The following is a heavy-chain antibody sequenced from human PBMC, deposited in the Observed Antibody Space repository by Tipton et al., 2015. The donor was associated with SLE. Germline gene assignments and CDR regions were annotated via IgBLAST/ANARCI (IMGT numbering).Heavy chain of an antibody. CDR1: GFNFSYNY. Sequence: QVQLVQSRGGLVQPGGSLRLSCAASGFNFSYNYMSWVRQAPGKGLEWVAVISYDGSNKYYADSVKGRFTISRDNSQNTLYLQMNSLRAEDTSVYYCARVPVRTIGGFGRFRVDVWGKGTTVTVSS. CDR3: ARVPVRTIGGFGRFRVDV. J-gene: IGHJ6*04. D-gene: IGHD2-15*01. CDR2: ISYDGSNK. V-gene: IGHV3-30*03.